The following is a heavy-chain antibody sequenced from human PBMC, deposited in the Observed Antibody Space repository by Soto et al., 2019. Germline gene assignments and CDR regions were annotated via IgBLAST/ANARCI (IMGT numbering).Heavy chain of an antibody. Sequence: GGSLRLSCSASGFTFSSYAMHWVRQAPGKGLEYVSFISRNGASTYYADSVKGRFTISSDNSKNTLYLQMSSLRAEDTAVDYCVRDLIEGYSYGYGFDIWGQGTTVTVSS. CDR3: VRDLIEGYSYGYGFDI. CDR1: GFTFSSYA. J-gene: IGHJ3*02. CDR2: ISRNGAST. D-gene: IGHD5-18*01. V-gene: IGHV3-64D*09.